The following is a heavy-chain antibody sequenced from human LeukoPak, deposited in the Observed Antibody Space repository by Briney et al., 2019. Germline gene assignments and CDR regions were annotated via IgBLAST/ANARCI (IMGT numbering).Heavy chain of an antibody. D-gene: IGHD5-24*01. V-gene: IGHV4-39*02. J-gene: IGHJ1*01. CDR1: GGSISSSSYY. CDR3: ARDRTKIKFQH. Sequence: SETLSLTCTVSGGSISSSSYYWGWIRQPPGKGLEWIGSIYYSGSTYYNPSLKSRVTISVDTSKNQFSLKLSSVTAADTAVYYCARDRTKIKFQHWGQGTLVTVSS. CDR2: IYYSGST.